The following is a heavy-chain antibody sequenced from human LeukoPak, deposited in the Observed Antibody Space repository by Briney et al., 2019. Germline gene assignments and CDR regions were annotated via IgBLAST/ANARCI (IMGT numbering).Heavy chain of an antibody. D-gene: IGHD3-16*01. CDR1: GGSFSGYY. CDR3: ARWGEATVDY. J-gene: IGHJ4*02. V-gene: IGHV4-34*01. Sequence: SETLSLTCAVYGGSFSGYYWSWIRQPPGKGLEWIGEINHSESTNYNPSLKSRVTISVDTSKNQFSLKLSSVTAADTAVYYCARWGEATVDYWGQGTLVTVSS. CDR2: INHSEST.